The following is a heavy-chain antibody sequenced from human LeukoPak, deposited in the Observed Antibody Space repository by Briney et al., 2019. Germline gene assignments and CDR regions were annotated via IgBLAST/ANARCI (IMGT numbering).Heavy chain of an antibody. Sequence: GGSLRLSCAVSGSTFSSYGMHWVRQAPGKGLEWVAVISNDGSNKYYADSVKGRFTISRDNSKNTLYLQMNSLRAEDTALYYCAKVQYYDSSGYLDYWGQGTLVTVSS. J-gene: IGHJ4*02. V-gene: IGHV3-30*18. D-gene: IGHD3-22*01. CDR2: ISNDGSNK. CDR3: AKVQYYDSSGYLDY. CDR1: GSTFSSYG.